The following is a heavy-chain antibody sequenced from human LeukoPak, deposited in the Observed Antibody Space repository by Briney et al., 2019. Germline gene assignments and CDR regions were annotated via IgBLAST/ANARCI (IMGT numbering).Heavy chain of an antibody. D-gene: IGHD4/OR15-4a*01. CDR1: GYTFTSYD. J-gene: IGHJ4*02. CDR2: MNPNSGGT. V-gene: IGHV1-2*02. Sequence: ASVKVSCKASGYTFTSYDINWVRQATGLGLEWMGWMNPNSGGTNYAQKFQGRVTMTRDTSISTAYMELSRLRSDDTAVYYCARDRVTMVVTSLQSVGYWGQGTLVTVSS. CDR3: ARDRVTMVVTSLQSVGY.